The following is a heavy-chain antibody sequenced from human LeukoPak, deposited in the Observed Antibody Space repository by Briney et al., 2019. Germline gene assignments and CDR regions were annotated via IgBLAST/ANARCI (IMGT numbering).Heavy chain of an antibody. J-gene: IGHJ6*02. D-gene: IGHD2-21*02. CDR1: GYTFTGHY. Sequence: GASVKVSCKASGYTFTGHYMHWVRQAPGQGLEWMGRINPNSGGTNYAQKFQGRVTMTRDTSISTAYMELSRLRSDDTAVFYCARGVVTDYYYGMDVWGQGTTVTVSS. CDR2: INPNSGGT. CDR3: ARGVVTDYYYGMDV. V-gene: IGHV1-2*06.